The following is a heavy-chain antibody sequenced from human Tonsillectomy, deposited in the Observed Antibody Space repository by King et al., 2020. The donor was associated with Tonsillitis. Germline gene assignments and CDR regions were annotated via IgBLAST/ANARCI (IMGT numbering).Heavy chain of an antibody. CDR3: ARALRMAIVTWGY. CDR2: INPNSGGT. D-gene: IGHD1-26*01. CDR1: GYTFTDYY. Sequence: QLVQSGAEVKKPGASVKVSCKPSGYTFTDYYIHWLRQAPGQGLEWMGWINPNSGGTNYAQKFQGRVTMTRDTSISTAYMDLSRLRSDDTAIYYCARALRMAIVTWGYWGQGTRVTVSS. V-gene: IGHV1-2*02. J-gene: IGHJ4*02.